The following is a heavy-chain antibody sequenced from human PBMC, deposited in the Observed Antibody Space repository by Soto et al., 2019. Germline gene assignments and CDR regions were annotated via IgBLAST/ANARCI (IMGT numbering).Heavy chain of an antibody. CDR3: VSKLGPYYYGLDV. Sequence: PSETLSLTCTVYGDSITNNHWWSWVRQPPGKGPELIGEIYHTGIANYNASLESPVAFSVDKSKNQFPLRLTSVTAADTAVYYCVSKLGPYYYGLDVWGQGTTVTVSS. CDR2: IYHTGIA. J-gene: IGHJ6*02. CDR1: GDSITNNHW. V-gene: IGHV4-4*02. D-gene: IGHD3-16*01.